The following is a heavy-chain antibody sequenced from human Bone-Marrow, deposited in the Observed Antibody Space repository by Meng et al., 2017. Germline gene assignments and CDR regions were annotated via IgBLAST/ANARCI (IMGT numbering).Heavy chain of an antibody. D-gene: IGHD3-10*01. V-gene: IGHV3-23*01. CDR1: GFTFSSYA. J-gene: IGHJ4*02. Sequence: GESLKISCAASGFTFSSYAMSWVRQAPGKGLEWVSAISGSGGSTYYADSVKGRFTISRDNSKNTMYLQMNSLGAEDAAVYYCAKVVRLLWFGVDYWGQGTLVTVSS. CDR2: ISGSGGST. CDR3: AKVVRLLWFGVDY.